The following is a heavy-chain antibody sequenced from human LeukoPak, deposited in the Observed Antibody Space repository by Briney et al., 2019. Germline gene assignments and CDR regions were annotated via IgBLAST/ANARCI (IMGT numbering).Heavy chain of an antibody. Sequence: ASVKVSCKASGYTFTGYYMHWVRQAPGQGLEWMGWISAYNGNTNYAQKLQGRVTMTTDTSTSTAYMELRSLRSDDTAVYYCASLYSSGWADAFDIWGQGTMVTVSS. CDR1: GYTFTGYY. D-gene: IGHD6-19*01. V-gene: IGHV1-18*04. CDR3: ASLYSSGWADAFDI. J-gene: IGHJ3*02. CDR2: ISAYNGNT.